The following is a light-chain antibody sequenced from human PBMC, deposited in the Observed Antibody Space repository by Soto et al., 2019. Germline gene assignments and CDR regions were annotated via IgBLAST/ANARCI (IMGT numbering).Light chain of an antibody. CDR1: QDIKNY. Sequence: DIQMTQSPSSLSASVGDRVTITCQASQDIKNYLNWYQQKPGKAPKLLVYEASNLETGVQSRFSGSGSGRSFTFSISSLQPEDIATYYCQQCADFITFGGGTRIEIK. CDR3: QQCADFIT. V-gene: IGKV1-33*01. J-gene: IGKJ4*01. CDR2: EAS.